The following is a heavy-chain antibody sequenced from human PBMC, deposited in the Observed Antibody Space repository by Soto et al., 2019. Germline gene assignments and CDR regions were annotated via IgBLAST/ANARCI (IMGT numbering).Heavy chain of an antibody. CDR2: IYWDDDK. V-gene: IGHV2-5*02. CDR1: GFSLSTSGVG. D-gene: IGHD4-17*01. CDR3: AHKYYGDWYFDL. J-gene: IGHJ2*01. Sequence: QITLKESGPPLVKPTQTLTLTCTFSGFSLSTSGVGVGWIRQPPGKALEWLALIYWDDDKRYSPSLKSRLTITKDTSKNQVVLTMTNMNPVDTATYYCAHKYYGDWYFDLWGRGTLVTVSS.